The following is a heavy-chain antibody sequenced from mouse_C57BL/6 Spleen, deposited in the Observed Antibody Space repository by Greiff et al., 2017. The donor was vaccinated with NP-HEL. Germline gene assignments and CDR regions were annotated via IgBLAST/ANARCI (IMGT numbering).Heavy chain of an antibody. CDR1: GYTFTSYW. Sequence: QVQLQQPGAELVKPGASVKLSCKASGYTFTSYWMHWVKQRPGQGLEWIGMIHPNSGSTNYNEKFKSKATLTVDKSSSTAYMQLSSLTAEDSAVYYCAREWLRRGYYYAMDYWGQGTSVTVSS. V-gene: IGHV1-64*01. D-gene: IGHD2-2*01. CDR2: IHPNSGST. J-gene: IGHJ4*01. CDR3: AREWLRRGYYYAMDY.